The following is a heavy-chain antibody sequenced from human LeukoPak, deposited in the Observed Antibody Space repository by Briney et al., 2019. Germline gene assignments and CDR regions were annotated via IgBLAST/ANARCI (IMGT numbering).Heavy chain of an antibody. CDR2: IYYSGST. CDR1: GGSISISSYY. Sequence: SETLSLTCTVSGGSISISSYYWGWIRQPPGKGLEWIGSIYYSGSTYYNPSLKSRVTISVDTSKNQFSLKLSSVTAADTAVYYCARHFWTAAATDYWGQGTLVTVSS. CDR3: ARHFWTAAATDY. J-gene: IGHJ4*02. V-gene: IGHV4-39*01. D-gene: IGHD6-13*01.